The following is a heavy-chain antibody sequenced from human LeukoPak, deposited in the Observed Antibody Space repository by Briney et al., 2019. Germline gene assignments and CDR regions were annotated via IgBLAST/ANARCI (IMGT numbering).Heavy chain of an antibody. D-gene: IGHD4-17*01. CDR2: IHSDGSSI. J-gene: IGHJ4*02. Sequence: GGSLRLSCAASGFTFSNYWMHWVRQAPGKGLVWVSRIHSDGSSIIYADSVKGRFTISRDNAKNTLYLQMNSLRVEDTAVYYCAITVTGGIDYWGQGTWSPSPQ. V-gene: IGHV3-74*01. CDR3: AITVTGGIDY. CDR1: GFTFSNYW.